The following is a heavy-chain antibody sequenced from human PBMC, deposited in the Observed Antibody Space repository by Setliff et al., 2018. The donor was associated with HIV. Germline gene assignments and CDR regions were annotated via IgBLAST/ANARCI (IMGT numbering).Heavy chain of an antibody. CDR2: IYYSGST. CDR1: GGSISSNY. V-gene: IGHV4-59*01. J-gene: IGHJ3*02. CDR3: ARFPLLHKNAFDI. Sequence: PSETLSLTCTVSGGSISSNYWSWMRQPPGKGLEWIGHIYYSGSTNCNPSLESRVTISVDTSRNQFSLNLSSVTAADTAVYYCARFPLLHKNAFDIWGQGTMVTVSS. D-gene: IGHD2-15*01.